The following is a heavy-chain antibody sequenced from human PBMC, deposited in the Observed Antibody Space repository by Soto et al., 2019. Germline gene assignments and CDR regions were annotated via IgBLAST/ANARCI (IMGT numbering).Heavy chain of an antibody. D-gene: IGHD2-15*01. Sequence: GGSLRLSCAASGFTFDDYTMHWVRQAPGKGLEWVSLIGWDGGTTYYADSVKGRFTISRDNSKNSLYLEMNSLRTEDTALYYCAKDLGFCSGVRCSNKVVLYYYGMDVWGQGTTVTVSS. CDR2: IGWDGGTT. CDR1: GFTFDDYT. J-gene: IGHJ6*02. CDR3: AKDLGFCSGVRCSNKVVLYYYGMDV. V-gene: IGHV3-43*01.